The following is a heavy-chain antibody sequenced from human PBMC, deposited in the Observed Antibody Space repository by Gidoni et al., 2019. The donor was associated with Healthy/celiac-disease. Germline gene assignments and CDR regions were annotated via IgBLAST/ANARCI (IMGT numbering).Heavy chain of an antibody. J-gene: IGHJ4*02. Sequence: QVQLVQSGAEVKKPGASVKVSCKASGYAFTGYYMHWVRQAPGQGLEWMGWINPNSGGTNYAQKFQGRVTMTRDTSISTAYMELSRLRSDDTAVYYCARVQYWNDQWGPFDYWGQGTLVTVSS. CDR1: GYAFTGYY. CDR3: ARVQYWNDQWGPFDY. CDR2: INPNSGGT. D-gene: IGHD1-1*01. V-gene: IGHV1-2*02.